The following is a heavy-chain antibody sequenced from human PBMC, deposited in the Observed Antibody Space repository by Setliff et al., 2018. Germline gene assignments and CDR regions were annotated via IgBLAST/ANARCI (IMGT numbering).Heavy chain of an antibody. CDR1: GYTFTSYY. D-gene: IGHD5-18*01. V-gene: IGHV1-46*01. CDR2: INPSGGST. J-gene: IGHJ4*02. CDR3: ARSPFPVDTVMVTTFDS. Sequence: GASVKVSCKASGYTFTSYYMHWVRQAPGQGLEWMGIINPSGGSTSYAQKFQGRVTITADESTSTAYMELSSLKSEGTAVYYCARSPFPVDTVMVTTFDSWGQGTLVTVSS.